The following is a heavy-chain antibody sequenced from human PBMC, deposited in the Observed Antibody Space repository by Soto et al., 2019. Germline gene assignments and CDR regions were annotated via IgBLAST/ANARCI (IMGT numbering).Heavy chain of an antibody. CDR1: GGSISSGVYY. Sequence: SETLSLTCTVSGGSISSGVYYWSWIRQHPGKGLEWIGYIYYSGSTYYNPSLKSRVTISVDTSKNQFSLKLSSVTAADTAVYYCARGYSSSLYFDYWGQGTLVTVSS. J-gene: IGHJ4*02. D-gene: IGHD6-13*01. CDR2: IYYSGST. CDR3: ARGYSSSLYFDY. V-gene: IGHV4-31*03.